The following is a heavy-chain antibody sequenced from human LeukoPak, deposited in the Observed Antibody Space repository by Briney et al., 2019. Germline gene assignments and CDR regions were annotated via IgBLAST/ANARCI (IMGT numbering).Heavy chain of an antibody. CDR1: GFIVSSHY. Sequence: GGSLRLSCAASGFIVSSHYMSWVRQAPVKGLERVSVIYSDGSTYYADSVKGRFTISRDSSKNTLDLRMNSLRAEDTAMYYCARHEGFDDFWSGYYTGVFDYWGQGTLVTVSS. CDR2: IYSDGST. V-gene: IGHV3-66*04. CDR3: ARHEGFDDFWSGYYTGVFDY. D-gene: IGHD3-3*01. J-gene: IGHJ4*02.